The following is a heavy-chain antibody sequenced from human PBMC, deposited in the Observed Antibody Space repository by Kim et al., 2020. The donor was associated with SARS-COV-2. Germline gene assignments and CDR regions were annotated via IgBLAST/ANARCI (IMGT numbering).Heavy chain of an antibody. CDR3: ARDFLGAAED. D-gene: IGHD6-13*01. V-gene: IGHV1-2*02. J-gene: IGHJ4*02. CDR2: GT. Sequence: GTNYAQKFQGRVTMTRDTSISTAYMELSRLRSDDTAVYYCARDFLGAAEDWGQGTLVTVSS.